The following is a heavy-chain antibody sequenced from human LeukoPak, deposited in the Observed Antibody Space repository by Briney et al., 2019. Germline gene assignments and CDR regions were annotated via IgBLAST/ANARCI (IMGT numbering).Heavy chain of an antibody. CDR2: ISSSGSTI. CDR3: AREGGYGRYYFDY. CDR1: GFTFSSYE. D-gene: IGHD5-18*01. J-gene: IGHJ4*02. Sequence: QTGGSLRLSCAASGFTFSSYEMNWVRQAPGKGLEWVSYISSSGSTIYYADSVKGRFTISRDNAKNSLYLQMNSLRAEDTAVYYCAREGGYGRYYFDYWGQGTLVTVSS. V-gene: IGHV3-48*03.